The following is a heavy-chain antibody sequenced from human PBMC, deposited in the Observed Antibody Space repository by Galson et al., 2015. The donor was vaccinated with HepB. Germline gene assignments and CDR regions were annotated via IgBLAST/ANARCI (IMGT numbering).Heavy chain of an antibody. CDR3: AKDGGSYPYYFDY. V-gene: IGHV3-23*01. CDR2: ISGSGGST. D-gene: IGHD1-26*01. CDR1: GFTFSSYA. J-gene: IGHJ4*02. Sequence: SLRLSCAASGFTFSSYAMSWVRQAPGKGLEWVSAISGSGGSTYYADSVKGRFTISRDNSKNTLYLQMNSLRAEDTAVYYCAKDGGSYPYYFDYWGQGTLVTVSS.